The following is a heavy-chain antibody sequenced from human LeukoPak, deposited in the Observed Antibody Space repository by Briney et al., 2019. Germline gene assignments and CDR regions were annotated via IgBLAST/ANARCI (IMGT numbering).Heavy chain of an antibody. V-gene: IGHV3-7*01. Sequence: GSLRLSCAASGFTFSNFWMSWVRQAPGKGLEWVANIKYDGSEKHYVDSEKGRFTISRDNAKNSLYLQMDSLRAEDTAVYYCASDSDDYGDYWGQGTLVTVSS. J-gene: IGHJ4*02. CDR3: ASDSDDYGDY. CDR2: IKYDGSEK. D-gene: IGHD4/OR15-4a*01. CDR1: GFTFSNFW.